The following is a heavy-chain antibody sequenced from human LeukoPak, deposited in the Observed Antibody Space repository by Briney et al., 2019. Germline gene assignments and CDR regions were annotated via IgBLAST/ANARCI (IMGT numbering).Heavy chain of an antibody. CDR3: AKGPTYSSSSLFDY. V-gene: IGHV3-9*03. J-gene: IGHJ4*02. CDR2: ISWNGGTI. Sequence: PGRSLRLSCAASGFTFHDYAMHWVRQAPGKGLEWVSGISWNGGTIDYADSVKGRLTISRDNAKNSLYLQMNSLRPEDMALYYCAKGPTYSSSSLFDYWGQGILVAVSS. D-gene: IGHD6-6*01. CDR1: GFTFHDYA.